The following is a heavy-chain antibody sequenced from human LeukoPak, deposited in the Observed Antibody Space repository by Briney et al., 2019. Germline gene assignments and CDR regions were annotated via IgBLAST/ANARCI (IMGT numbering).Heavy chain of an antibody. V-gene: IGHV1-18*04. CDR3: ARLVGYCSGGSCERFDP. Sequence: ASVKVSCKASGYTFTSYGISWVRPAPGQRLEWMGWISAYNGNTNYAQKLQSRVTMTTDTSTSTAYMELRSLRSDDTAVYYCARLVGYCSGGSCERFDPWGQGTLVTVSS. CDR1: GYTFTSYG. D-gene: IGHD2-15*01. CDR2: ISAYNGNT. J-gene: IGHJ5*02.